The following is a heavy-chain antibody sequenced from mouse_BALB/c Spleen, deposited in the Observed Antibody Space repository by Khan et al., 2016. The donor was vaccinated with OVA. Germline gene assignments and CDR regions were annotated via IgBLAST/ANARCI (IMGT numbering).Heavy chain of an antibody. D-gene: IGHD2-1*01. CDR2: IFPGTGTT. Sequence: QIQLVQSGAELVKPGASVKLSCKTSGYTFTSYWIQWVKQRPGQGLGWIGQIFPGTGTTYYNENFKGKATLTVDTSSSTAYMQLSSLTSEDSAVYFCARGDLGNYEFVYWGKGTLVTISP. CDR3: ARGDLGNYEFVY. J-gene: IGHJ3*01. CDR1: GYTFTSYW. V-gene: IGHV1S132*01.